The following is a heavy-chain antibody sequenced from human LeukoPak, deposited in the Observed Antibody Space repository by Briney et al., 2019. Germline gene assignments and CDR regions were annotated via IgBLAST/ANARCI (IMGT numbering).Heavy chain of an antibody. CDR1: GFTFGSYA. V-gene: IGHV3-23*01. D-gene: IGHD3-10*01. CDR3: VREGGPLYYYGSGSPYYYGMDV. CDR2: ISGSGGST. Sequence: GGSLRLSCAASGFTFGSYAMSWVRQAPGKGLEWVSAISGSGGSTYYADSVKGRFTISRDNSKNTLYLQMNSLRAEDTAVYYCVREGGPLYYYGSGSPYYYGMDVWGQGTTVTVFS. J-gene: IGHJ6*02.